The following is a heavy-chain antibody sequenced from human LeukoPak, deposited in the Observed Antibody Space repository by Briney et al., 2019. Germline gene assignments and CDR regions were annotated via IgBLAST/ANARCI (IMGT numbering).Heavy chain of an antibody. CDR1: GFTFSSYG. CDR2: IGIRGDT. CDR3: ARGGIQVSGIDEFDY. D-gene: IGHD6-19*01. V-gene: IGHV3-13*01. Sequence: GGSLRLPCAASGFTFSSYGMHWPRQAIGKALEWVSAIGIRGDTHYSGSVKGRFTISRENAESSLYLQMNSLRAEDTAVYYCARGGIQVSGIDEFDYWGQGTLVTVSS. J-gene: IGHJ4*02.